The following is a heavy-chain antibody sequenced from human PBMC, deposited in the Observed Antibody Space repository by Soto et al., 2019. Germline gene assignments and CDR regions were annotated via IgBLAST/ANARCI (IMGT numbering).Heavy chain of an antibody. D-gene: IGHD6-13*01. V-gene: IGHV1-58*01. CDR3: AESPDSSWYQYFGKEV. Sequence: SVKVSWKASGFTFTSCGVQWVRQARGQLLEWMGWTVVGSGNTNYAQKFQDRVTITRDMSTSTAYMELSSLRSEDTAVWCCAESPDSSWYQYFGKEVWGQGTTVPLS. J-gene: IGHJ6*02. CDR1: GFTFTSCG. CDR2: TVVGSGNT.